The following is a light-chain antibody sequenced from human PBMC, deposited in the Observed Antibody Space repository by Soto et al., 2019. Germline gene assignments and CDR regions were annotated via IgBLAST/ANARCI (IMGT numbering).Light chain of an antibody. J-gene: IGKJ1*01. Sequence: EIVLTQSPGTLSLSPGERATLSGRASQSVSSRYLAWYQQKPGQAPRLLIYDASSRATGIPDRFSASGSGTDFTLTISRLEPEDFAVYFCQHYGISRTFGQGTQVESK. V-gene: IGKV3-20*01. CDR2: DAS. CDR1: QSVSSRY. CDR3: QHYGISRT.